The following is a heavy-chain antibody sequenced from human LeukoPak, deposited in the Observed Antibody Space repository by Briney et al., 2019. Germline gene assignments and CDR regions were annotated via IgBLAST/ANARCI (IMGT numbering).Heavy chain of an antibody. CDR3: TRDQYSSGWYDIPFDY. J-gene: IGHJ4*02. V-gene: IGHV3-49*03. CDR1: GFTFGDYA. D-gene: IGHD6-19*01. CDR2: IRSKIYGGTT. Sequence: GGSLRLSCTASGFTFGDYAMSWFRQAPGKGLEWVGFIRSKIYGGTTEYAASVKGRFTISRDDSKSIAYLQMNSLKTEDTAVYYCTRDQYSSGWYDIPFDYWGQGTLVTVSS.